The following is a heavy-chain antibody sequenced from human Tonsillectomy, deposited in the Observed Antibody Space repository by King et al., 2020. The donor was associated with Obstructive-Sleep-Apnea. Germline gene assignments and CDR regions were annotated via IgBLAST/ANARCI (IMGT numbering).Heavy chain of an antibody. J-gene: IGHJ4*02. CDR3: ASFLPVNYGDYSY. CDR2: FDPEDGEN. D-gene: IGHD4-17*01. CDR1: GYTLTELS. V-gene: IGHV1-24*01. Sequence: QLVQAGAEVKKPGASVKVSCKVSGYTLTELSMHWVRQAPGTGLEWMGGFDPEDGENIYAQKFPGGVTMTEDTSTDTAYMELSSLRSEDTAVYYCASFLPVNYGDYSYWGQGTLVTVSS.